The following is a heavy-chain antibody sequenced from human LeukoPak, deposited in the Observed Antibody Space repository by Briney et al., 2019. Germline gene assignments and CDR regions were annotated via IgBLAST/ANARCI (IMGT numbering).Heavy chain of an antibody. D-gene: IGHD6-13*01. V-gene: IGHV4-30-2*02. CDR2: IYHSGST. Sequence: SQTLSLTCAVSGGSISSGGYSWSWIRQPPGKGLEWIGYIYHSGSTYYNPSLKSRVTISVDSSKNQFSLKLSSVTAADTAVYHCARMDSSWYGIGYWGQGSLVTVSS. CDR1: GGSISSGGYS. J-gene: IGHJ4*02. CDR3: ARMDSSWYGIGY.